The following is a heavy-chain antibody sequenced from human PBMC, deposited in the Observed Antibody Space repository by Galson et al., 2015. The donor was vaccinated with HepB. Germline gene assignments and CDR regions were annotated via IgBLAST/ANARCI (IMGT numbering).Heavy chain of an antibody. V-gene: IGHV3-48*01. CDR3: ARDLWTNGVGILTGYWGFDF. CDR2: ISSSSGTI. CDR1: GFTFSYYS. D-gene: IGHD3-9*01. J-gene: IGHJ4*02. Sequence: SLRLSCAASGFTFSYYSMNWVRQAPGKGLEWVSYISSSSGTIYYADSVKGRFTISRDNAKNSLYLQMNSLRAEGTAVYYCARDLWTNGVGILTGYWGFDFWGQGTLVTVSS.